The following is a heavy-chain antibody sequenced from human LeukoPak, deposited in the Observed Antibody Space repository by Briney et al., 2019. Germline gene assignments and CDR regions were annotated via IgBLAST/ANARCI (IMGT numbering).Heavy chain of an antibody. J-gene: IGHJ4*02. V-gene: IGHV4-59*01. CDR3: ARGVYIAAAQYGY. Sequence: SETLSLTCTVSGGSISSYYWSWIRQPPGQGLEWIGYIYYSGTTNYNPSLKSRVTISVDTSKNQFSLKLSSVTAADTAVYYCARGVYIAAAQYGYWGQGTLVSVSS. D-gene: IGHD6-13*01. CDR2: IYYSGTT. CDR1: GGSISSYY.